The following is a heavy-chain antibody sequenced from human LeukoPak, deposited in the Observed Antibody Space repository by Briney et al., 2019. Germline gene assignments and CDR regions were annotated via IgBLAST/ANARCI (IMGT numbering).Heavy chain of an antibody. D-gene: IGHD5-24*01. CDR3: AREHNGGDGYNYWAFDI. V-gene: IGHV4-31*03. J-gene: IGHJ3*02. CDR1: GGSISSGGYY. CDR2: IYYSGST. Sequence: SQTLSLTCTVSGGSISSGGYYWSWIRQHPGMGLEWIGYIYYSGSTYYNPSLKSRVTISVDTSKNQFSLKLSSVTAADTAVYYCAREHNGGDGYNYWAFDIWGQGTMVTVSS.